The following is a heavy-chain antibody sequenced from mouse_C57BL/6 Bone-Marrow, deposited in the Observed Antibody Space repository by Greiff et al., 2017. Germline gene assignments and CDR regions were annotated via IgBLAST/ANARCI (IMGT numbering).Heavy chain of an antibody. Sequence: QVQLQQPGTELVKPGASVKLSCKASGYTFTSYWMHWVKQRPGQGLEWIGNINPSNGGTNYNQKFKSKATLTVDKSSSTAYMQLSSLTSEDSAAFFCARSRGNYAYCYDMDYWGQGTSVTVSS. CDR2: INPSNGGT. CDR3: ARSRGNYAYCYDMDY. J-gene: IGHJ4*01. CDR1: GYTFTSYW. D-gene: IGHD2-1*01. V-gene: IGHV1-53*01.